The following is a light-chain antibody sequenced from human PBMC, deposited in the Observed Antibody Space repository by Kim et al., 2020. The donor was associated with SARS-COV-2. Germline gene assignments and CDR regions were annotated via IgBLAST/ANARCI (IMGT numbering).Light chain of an antibody. CDR3: CSYAGSSTFYV. V-gene: IGLV2-23*02. Sequence: QAITISCTGTTSDVGSYNLVAWYQQHPGKAPTLMIYEVSKRPSGVSNRFSGSKSGNTASLTISGLQDEDEADYYCCSYAGSSTFYVFGTGTKVTVL. J-gene: IGLJ1*01. CDR2: EVS. CDR1: TSDVGSYNL.